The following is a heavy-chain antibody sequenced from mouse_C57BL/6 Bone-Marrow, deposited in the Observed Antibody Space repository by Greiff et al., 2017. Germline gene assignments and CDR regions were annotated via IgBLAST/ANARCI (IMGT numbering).Heavy chain of an antibody. D-gene: IGHD1-1*01. CDR2: IWWDDDK. Sequence: QVTLKVCGPGILQPSQTLSLTCSFSGFSLSTFGMGVGWIRQPSGKGLEWLAHIWWDDDKYYNPALKSRLTIFKDTSKNQVFLKIANVDTADTATYYCARRRSHYYGSSWYFDVWGTGTTVTVSS. J-gene: IGHJ1*03. CDR3: ARRRSHYYGSSWYFDV. CDR1: GFSLSTFGMG. V-gene: IGHV8-8*01.